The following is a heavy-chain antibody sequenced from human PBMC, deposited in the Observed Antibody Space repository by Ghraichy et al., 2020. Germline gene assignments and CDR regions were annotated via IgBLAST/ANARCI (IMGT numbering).Heavy chain of an antibody. CDR3: ATEGGHGGQGDFGY. D-gene: IGHD4-23*01. J-gene: IGHJ4*02. CDR2: VYYSGTT. V-gene: IGHV4-31*03. Sequence: SETLSLTCTVSGDSMNRGVYYWSWLRQHPGKGLEWIGYVYYSGTTYYNPSLKSRVIISTDMSRNQFSLRLTSVTAADTAVYFCATEGGHGGQGDFGYWGQGSLVTVSS. CDR1: GDSMNRGVYY.